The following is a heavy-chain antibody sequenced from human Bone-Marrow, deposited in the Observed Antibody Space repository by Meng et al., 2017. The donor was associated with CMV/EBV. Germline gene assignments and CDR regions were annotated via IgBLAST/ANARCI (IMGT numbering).Heavy chain of an antibody. CDR3: ARDSKGGSGAFGTYYYYGMDV. CDR1: GFTFSSYG. Sequence: GESLKISCAASGFTFSSYGMHWDRQAPGKGLEWVAFIRYDGSNKYYADSVKGRFTISRDNAKNSLYLQMNSLRAEDTAVYYCARDSKGGSGAFGTYYYYGMDVWGQGTTVTVSS. CDR2: IRYDGSNK. D-gene: IGHD3-10*01. V-gene: IGHV3-30*02. J-gene: IGHJ6*02.